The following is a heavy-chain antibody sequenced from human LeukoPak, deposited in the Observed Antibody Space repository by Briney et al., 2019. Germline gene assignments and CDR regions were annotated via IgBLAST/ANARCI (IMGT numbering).Heavy chain of an antibody. CDR3: ARGGDDYKYETMAD. D-gene: IGHD5-24*01. V-gene: IGHV3-11*05. CDR1: GFTFSDYY. J-gene: IGHJ4*02. Sequence: TPGGSLRLSCAASGFTFSDYYMSWIRQAPGKGLEWVSYISSSSYTNYADSVKGRFTISRDNAKNSLYLQMNSLRAEDTAVYYCARGGDDYKYETMADWGQGTLVTVSS. CDR2: ISSSSYT.